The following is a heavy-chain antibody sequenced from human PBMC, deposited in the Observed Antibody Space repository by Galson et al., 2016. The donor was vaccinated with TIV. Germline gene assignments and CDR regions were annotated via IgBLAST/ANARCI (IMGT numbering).Heavy chain of an antibody. V-gene: IGHV3-11*04. D-gene: IGHD1-20*01. Sequence: SLRLSCAVSGFTFSDFYMTWVRQAPGKGLQWVSYISDSGSNIYYADSVKGRFTISRDNAKNSLYLQMNSLRAEDSAVYYCVREHWYDWNYFYYYYMDAWGKGTTVTVSS. J-gene: IGHJ6*03. CDR1: GFTFSDFY. CDR2: ISDSGSNI. CDR3: VREHWYDWNYFYYYYMDA.